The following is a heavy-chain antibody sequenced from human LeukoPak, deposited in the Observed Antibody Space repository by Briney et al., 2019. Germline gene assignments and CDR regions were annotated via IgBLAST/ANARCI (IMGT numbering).Heavy chain of an antibody. CDR3: ARFSGRNAFDI. CDR1: GFTFSSYA. CDR2: ISYDGSNK. Sequence: GGSLRLSCAASGFTFSSYAMHWVRQAPGRGLEWVAVISYDGSNKYYADSVKGRFTISRDNSKNTLYLQMNSLRAEDTAVYYCARFSGRNAFDIWGQGTMVTVSS. J-gene: IGHJ3*02. V-gene: IGHV3-30-3*01. D-gene: IGHD3-10*01.